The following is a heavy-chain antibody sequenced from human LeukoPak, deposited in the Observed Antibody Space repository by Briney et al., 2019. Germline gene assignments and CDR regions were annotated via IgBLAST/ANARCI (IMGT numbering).Heavy chain of an antibody. J-gene: IGHJ6*02. CDR3: ARMLGSIDLVDTAMGALYYYYGMDV. D-gene: IGHD5-18*01. CDR2: INPSGGST. CDR1: GYTFTSYY. Sequence: ASVKVSCKASGYTFTSYYMHWVRQAPGQGLEWMGIINPSGGSTSYAQKFQGRVTMTRDTSTSTVYMELSSLRSEDTAVYYCARMLGSIDLVDTAMGALYYYYGMDVWGQGTTVTVSS. V-gene: IGHV1-46*01.